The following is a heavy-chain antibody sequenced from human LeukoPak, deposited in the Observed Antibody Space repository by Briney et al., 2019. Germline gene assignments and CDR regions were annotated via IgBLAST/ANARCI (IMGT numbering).Heavy chain of an antibody. Sequence: GGSLRLSCAASGFTFSSYWMSWVRQAPGKGLEWVANIKQDGSEKYYVDSVKGRFTISRDNAKISLYLQMNSLRAEDTAVYYCARDLSEYCSSTSCYMYFDYWGQGTLVTVSS. J-gene: IGHJ4*02. D-gene: IGHD2-2*02. CDR3: ARDLSEYCSSTSCYMYFDY. CDR1: GFTFSSYW. V-gene: IGHV3-7*01. CDR2: IKQDGSEK.